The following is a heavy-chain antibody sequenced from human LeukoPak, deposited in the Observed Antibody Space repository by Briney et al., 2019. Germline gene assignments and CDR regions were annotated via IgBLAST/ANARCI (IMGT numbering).Heavy chain of an antibody. V-gene: IGHV3-30*18. D-gene: IGHD2-15*01. CDR2: ISYDGSNK. J-gene: IGHJ4*02. CDR3: AKDLGCSGGSCHSGSFDY. Sequence: PGRSLRLSCAASGFTFSSYGMHWVRQAPGKGLEWVAVISYDGSNKYYADSVKGRFAISRDNSKNTLYLQMNSLRAEDTAVYYCAKDLGCSGGSCHSGSFDYWGQGTMVTVSS. CDR1: GFTFSSYG.